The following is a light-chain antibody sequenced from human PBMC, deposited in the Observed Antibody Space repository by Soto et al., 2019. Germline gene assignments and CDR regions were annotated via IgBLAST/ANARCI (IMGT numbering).Light chain of an antibody. Sequence: QSALTQPASVSGSPEQSITISCTGTGGDIGTYNLVSWYQQHPGRAPKLIIFEVNKRPSGVSNRFSGSKSGNTASLAISGLQADDEADYHCCSYAGRSTVICGGGTKLTVL. V-gene: IGLV2-23*02. CDR3: CSYAGRSTVI. J-gene: IGLJ2*01. CDR2: EVN. CDR1: GGDIGTYNL.